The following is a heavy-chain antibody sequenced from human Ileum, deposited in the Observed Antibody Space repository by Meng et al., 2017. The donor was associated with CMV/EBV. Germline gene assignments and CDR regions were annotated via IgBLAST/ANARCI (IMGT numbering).Heavy chain of an antibody. CDR1: GFTFTTCW. D-gene: IGHD7-27*01. CDR2: IFTDDDSA. V-gene: IGHV3-74*01. Sequence: LRPFCAVSGFTFTTCWIHWVRQAPGKGLEWVSHIFTDDDSARYADSVKGRFTVSRDNAKNRVYLQMNSLGADDTAVYYCLRDRPHWERGQGTLVTVSS. J-gene: IGHJ4*02. CDR3: LRDRPHWE.